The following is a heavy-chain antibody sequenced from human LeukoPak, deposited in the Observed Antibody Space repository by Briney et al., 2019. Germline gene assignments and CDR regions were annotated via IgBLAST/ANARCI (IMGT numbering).Heavy chain of an antibody. CDR1: GGSTSSSSYY. CDR3: ARDGRSESDRFDY. J-gene: IGHJ4*02. CDR2: IYYSGST. Sequence: SETLSLTCTVSGGSTSSSSYYWGWIRQPPGKGLEWIGSIYYSGSTYYNPSLKSRVTISVDTSKNQFSLKLSSVTAADTAVYYCARDGRSESDRFDYWGQGTLVTVSS. V-gene: IGHV4-39*07.